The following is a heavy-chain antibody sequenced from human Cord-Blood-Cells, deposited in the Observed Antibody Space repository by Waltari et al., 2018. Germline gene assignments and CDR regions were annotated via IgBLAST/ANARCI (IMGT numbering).Heavy chain of an antibody. CDR1: GYSISSGYY. J-gene: IGHJ5*02. D-gene: IGHD7-27*01. CDR3: ARETELGIGFLGEGLYNWFDP. Sequence: QVQLQESGPGLVKPSETLSLTCAVSGYSISSGYYWGWIRQPPGKGLEWIGSIYHSGSTYHNPSLKSRVTISVDTSKNQFSLKLGSETAADTAVYYCARETELGIGFLGEGLYNWFDPWGQGTLVTVSS. CDR2: IYHSGST. V-gene: IGHV4-38-2*02.